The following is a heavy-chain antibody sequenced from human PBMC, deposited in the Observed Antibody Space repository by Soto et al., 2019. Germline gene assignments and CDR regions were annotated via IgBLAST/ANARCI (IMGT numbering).Heavy chain of an antibody. V-gene: IGHV1-8*01. CDR1: GYTFTSYD. CDR3: ARGNGYDFWSGQTYYYYDMDV. CDR2: MNPNSGNT. Sequence: ASVKVSCKASGYTFTSYDINWVRQATGQGLEWMGWMNPNSGNTGYAQKFQGRVTMTRNTSISTAYMELSSLRSEDTAVYYCARGNGYDFWSGQTYYYYDMDVWGQGTTVTVSS. D-gene: IGHD3-3*01. J-gene: IGHJ6*02.